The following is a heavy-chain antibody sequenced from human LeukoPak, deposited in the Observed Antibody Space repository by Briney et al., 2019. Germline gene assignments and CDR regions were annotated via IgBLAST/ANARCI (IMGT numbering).Heavy chain of an antibody. V-gene: IGHV1-2*02. CDR1: GYTFTSYD. J-gene: IGHJ5*02. CDR3: ATAGYCSGGSCSDWFDP. D-gene: IGHD2-15*01. CDR2: ISPNSGGI. Sequence: GASVKVSCKASGYTFTSYDINWVRQAPGQGLEWMGWISPNSGGINYARKFQGRVTMTRDTSIGTAYMELSRLRSDDTAVYYCATAGYCSGGSCSDWFDPWGQGTLVTVSS.